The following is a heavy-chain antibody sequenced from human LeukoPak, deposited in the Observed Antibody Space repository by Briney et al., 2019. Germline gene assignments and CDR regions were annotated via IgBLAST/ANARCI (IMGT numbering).Heavy chain of an antibody. CDR3: ASFLGDYVDY. D-gene: IGHD2-15*01. J-gene: IGHJ4*02. V-gene: IGHV4-31*03. CDR1: GGSVNSGSYY. CDR2: IYYSGST. Sequence: SGTLSLTCTVSGGSVNSGSYYWNWIRQHPGKGLEWIGYIYYSGSTYYNPSLKSRVTISVDTSKNQFSLKLSSVTAADTAEYYCASFLGDYVDYWGQGTLVTVSS.